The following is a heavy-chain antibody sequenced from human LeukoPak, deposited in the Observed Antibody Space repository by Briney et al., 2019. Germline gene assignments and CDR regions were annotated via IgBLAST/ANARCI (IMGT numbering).Heavy chain of an antibody. J-gene: IGHJ4*02. CDR1: GGSISSSSYY. D-gene: IGHD3-22*01. V-gene: IGHV4-39*01. CDR3: ARHPYYYDSSGYPFDY. CDR2: IYYSGST. Sequence: SETLSLTCTVSGGSISSSSYYWGWIRQPPGKGLEWIGSIYYSGSTYYNPSLKSRVTISVDTSKNQFSLKLSSVTAADTAVHYCARHPYYYDSSGYPFDYWCQGTLVTVSS.